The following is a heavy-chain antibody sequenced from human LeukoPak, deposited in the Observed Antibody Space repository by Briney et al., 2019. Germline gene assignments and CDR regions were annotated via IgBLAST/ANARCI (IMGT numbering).Heavy chain of an antibody. J-gene: IGHJ4*02. Sequence: GGSLRLSCAASGFTLSSYAMSWVRQAPGKGLEWVSAISGSGGSTYYADSVKGRFTISRDNPKNTLYLQMNSLRTEDTAVYYCAKAPLYGSGSYYNDYWGQGTLVTVSS. CDR2: ISGSGGST. V-gene: IGHV3-23*01. CDR3: AKAPLYGSGSYYNDY. CDR1: GFTLSSYA. D-gene: IGHD3-10*01.